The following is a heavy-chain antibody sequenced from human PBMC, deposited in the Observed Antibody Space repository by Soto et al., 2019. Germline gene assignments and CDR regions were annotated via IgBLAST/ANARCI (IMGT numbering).Heavy chain of an antibody. J-gene: IGHJ5*02. D-gene: IGHD2-15*01. V-gene: IGHV4-59*08. CDR3: ARGTPSARRVRSSRGPWGNP. Sequence: PSETIPLPCTVSGGTINSYYWSWFRQPPGKRLEWIGYMYYGGRTNYNPSLKSRVTISVATPKMQVSLKLSSATAAEKAVYFCARGTPSARRVRSSRGPWGNPWGQETLV. CDR1: GGTINSYY. CDR2: MYYGGRT.